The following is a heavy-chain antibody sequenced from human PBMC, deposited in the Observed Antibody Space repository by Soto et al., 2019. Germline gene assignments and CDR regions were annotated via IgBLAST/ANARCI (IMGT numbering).Heavy chain of an antibody. Sequence: ASVKVSCKASGYTFTSYYMHWVRQAPGQGLEWMGIINPSGGSTSYAQKFQGRVTMTRDTSTSTVYMELSSLRSEDTAVYYCAGQEMTTWGYYYYGMDVWGQGTTVTVSS. CDR3: AGQEMTTWGYYYYGMDV. D-gene: IGHD4-4*01. CDR1: GYTFTSYY. J-gene: IGHJ6*02. CDR2: INPSGGST. V-gene: IGHV1-46*01.